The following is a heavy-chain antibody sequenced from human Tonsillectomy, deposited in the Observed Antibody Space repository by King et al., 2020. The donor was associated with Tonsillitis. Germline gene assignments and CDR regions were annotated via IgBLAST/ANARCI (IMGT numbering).Heavy chain of an antibody. CDR1: GFTFSSYA. D-gene: IGHD5/OR15-5a*01. CDR2: ISYDGSNK. Sequence: QLVESGGGVVQPGRSLRLSCAASGFTFSSYAMHWVRQAPGKGLEWVAVISYDGSNKYYADSVKGRFTISRDNSKNTLYLQMNSLRAEDTAVYYCATYSVYGYYYYYMDVWGKGTTVTVSS. CDR3: ATYSVYGYYYYYMDV. V-gene: IGHV3-30-3*01. J-gene: IGHJ6*03.